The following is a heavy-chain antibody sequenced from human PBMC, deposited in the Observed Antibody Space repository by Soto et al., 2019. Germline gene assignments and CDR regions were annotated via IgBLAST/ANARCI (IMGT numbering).Heavy chain of an antibody. CDR1: GGSISSYY. D-gene: IGHD3-10*01. V-gene: IGHV4-59*12. Sequence: SETLSLTCTVSGGSISSYYWSWIRQPPGKGLEWIGYIYYSGSTNYNPSLKSRVTISVDTSKNQFSLKLSSVTAADTAVYYCARATMVRGVPTWGQGTMVTVSS. CDR2: IYYSGST. J-gene: IGHJ3*01. CDR3: ARATMVRGVPT.